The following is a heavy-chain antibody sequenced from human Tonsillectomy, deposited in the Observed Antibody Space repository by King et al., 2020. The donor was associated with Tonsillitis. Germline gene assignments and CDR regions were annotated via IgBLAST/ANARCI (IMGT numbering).Heavy chain of an antibody. V-gene: IGHV3-30*04. D-gene: IGHD2-2*03. CDR2: ISHDGSNI. Sequence: VQLVESGGGVVQPGRSLRLSCAASRFTFTTYTLHWVRQAPGKGLEWVAVISHDGSNIYYADSVQGRFTISRDNSNNTLYLQMNSLRAEDTAVYYCAGDAGGYCSGTSCLSWFDPWGQGTLVTVSS. CDR3: AGDAGGYCSGTSCLSWFDP. J-gene: IGHJ5*02. CDR1: RFTFTTYT.